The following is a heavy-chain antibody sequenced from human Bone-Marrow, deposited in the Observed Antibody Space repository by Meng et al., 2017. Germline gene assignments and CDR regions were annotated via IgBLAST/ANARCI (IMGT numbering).Heavy chain of an antibody. CDR1: GFTFSSYA. CDR2: ISYDGSNK. V-gene: IGHV3-30*01. Sequence: QGRVVESGGGVVQPGRYLGLLCASSGFTFSSYAMHWVRQAPGKGLEWVAVISYDGSNKYYADSVKGRFTISRDNSKNTLYLQMNSLRAEDTAVYYCARFALLDYWGQGTLVTVSS. D-gene: IGHD3-10*01. CDR3: ARFALLDY. J-gene: IGHJ4*02.